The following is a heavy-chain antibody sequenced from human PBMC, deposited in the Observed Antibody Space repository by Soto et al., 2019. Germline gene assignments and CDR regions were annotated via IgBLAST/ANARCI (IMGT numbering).Heavy chain of an antibody. D-gene: IGHD3-9*01. CDR3: AKEEYYDILTGSRGDAFDI. Sequence: GGSLRLSCAASGFTFRIYGMHWVRQAPGKGLEWVAVISHDGRNKYYADSVKGQFTISRDNSKNTLYLQMNSLRAEDTALYYCAKEEYYDILTGSRGDAFDIWGQGTMVTVSS. J-gene: IGHJ3*02. CDR1: GFTFRIYG. V-gene: IGHV3-30*18. CDR2: ISHDGRNK.